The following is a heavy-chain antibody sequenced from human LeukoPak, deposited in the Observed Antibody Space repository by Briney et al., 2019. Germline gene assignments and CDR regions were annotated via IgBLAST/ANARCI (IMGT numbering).Heavy chain of an antibody. J-gene: IGHJ6*03. CDR3: ARDPLMTTVTTSYYYYYMDV. CDR2: INPNSGGT. V-gene: IGHV1-2*02. D-gene: IGHD4-11*01. Sequence: ASVKVSCKASGYTFTGYYMHWVRQAPGQGLEWMGWINPNSGGTNYAQKFQGRVTMTRGTSISTAYMELSRLRSDDTAVYYCARDPLMTTVTTSYYYYYMDVWGKGTTVTVSS. CDR1: GYTFTGYY.